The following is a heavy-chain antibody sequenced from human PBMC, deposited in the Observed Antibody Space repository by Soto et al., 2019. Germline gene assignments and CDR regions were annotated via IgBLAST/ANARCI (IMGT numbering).Heavy chain of an antibody. V-gene: IGHV3-48*03. Sequence: EVQLLESGGGLVRPGGSLRLSCAASGFPFSTSAMNWVRQAPGKGLEWVSYIDISGSAIYYADSVKGRFTISRDNAKNSLYLQMNSLRAEDTALYYCARGDASGYWGQGTLVTVSS. D-gene: IGHD2-2*01. J-gene: IGHJ4*02. CDR1: GFPFSTSA. CDR3: ARGDASGY. CDR2: IDISGSAI.